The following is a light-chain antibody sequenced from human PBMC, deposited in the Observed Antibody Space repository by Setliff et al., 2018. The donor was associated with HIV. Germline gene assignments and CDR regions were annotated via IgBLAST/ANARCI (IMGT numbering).Light chain of an antibody. Sequence: QSALTQPASVSGSPGQSITISCTGTSTDIGGYDYDSWYQHHTGKAPKLIIYDVNNRPSGVSDRFSGSKSGNTASLTISGLQADDEALYYCSSYTSSGSVFGGGTKVTVL. CDR1: STDIGGYDY. CDR3: SSYTSSGSV. V-gene: IGLV2-14*01. J-gene: IGLJ2*01. CDR2: DVN.